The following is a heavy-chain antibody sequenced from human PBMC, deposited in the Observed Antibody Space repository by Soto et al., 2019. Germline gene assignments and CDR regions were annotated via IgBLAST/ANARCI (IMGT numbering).Heavy chain of an antibody. V-gene: IGHV5-51*01. D-gene: IGHD3-16*01. CDR3: ATPGVYGGSILWMAFDI. Sequence: PGESLKLSCTGSGYRFTSYWIGWVRPLPGKGLEWMGIIYPGDSDTRYSPSFQGQVTISADKSISTAYLQWSSLKASDTAMYYCATPGVYGGSILWMAFDIWGQGTMVTVS. J-gene: IGHJ3*02. CDR1: GYRFTSYW. CDR2: IYPGDSDT.